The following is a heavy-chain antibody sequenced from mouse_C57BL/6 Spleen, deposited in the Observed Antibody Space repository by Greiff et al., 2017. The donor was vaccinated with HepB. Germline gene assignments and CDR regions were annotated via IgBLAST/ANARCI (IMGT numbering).Heavy chain of an antibody. Sequence: VQLQQSGPELVKPGASVKISCKASGYAFSSSWMNWVKQRPGKGLEWIGRIYPGDGDTNYNGKFKGKATLTADKSSSTAYMQLSSLTSEDSAVYFCARPTVVAHRYFDVWGTGTTVTVSS. D-gene: IGHD1-1*01. CDR3: ARPTVVAHRYFDV. CDR1: GYAFSSSW. CDR2: IYPGDGDT. V-gene: IGHV1-82*01. J-gene: IGHJ1*03.